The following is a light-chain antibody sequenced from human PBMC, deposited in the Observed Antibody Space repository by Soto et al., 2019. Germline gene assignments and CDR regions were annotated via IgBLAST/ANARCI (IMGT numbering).Light chain of an antibody. J-gene: IGKJ1*01. CDR1: QSVSSA. CDR2: AAS. CDR3: QQANSFPRT. Sequence: SVSSSIEDRFAITCRASQSVSSALAWYQQKPGKAPKLLIYAASTLQNGVPSRFSGSGSGTDFTLTISILQPEDSATYYCQQANSFPRTFGQGTKL. V-gene: IGKV1D-12*01.